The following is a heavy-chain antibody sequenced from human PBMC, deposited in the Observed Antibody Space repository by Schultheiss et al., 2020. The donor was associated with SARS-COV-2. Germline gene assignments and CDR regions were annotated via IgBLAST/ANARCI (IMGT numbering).Heavy chain of an antibody. V-gene: IGHV1-8*01. Sequence: ASVKVSCKASGYTFTSYDINWVRQATGQGLEWMGWMNPNSGNTGYAQKFQGRVTMTRNTSISTAYMELSSLRSEDTAVYYCAREPLMMVYAIKGWFDPWGQGTLVTVSS. J-gene: IGHJ5*02. CDR3: AREPLMMVYAIKGWFDP. CDR1: GYTFTSYD. CDR2: MNPNSGNT. D-gene: IGHD2-8*01.